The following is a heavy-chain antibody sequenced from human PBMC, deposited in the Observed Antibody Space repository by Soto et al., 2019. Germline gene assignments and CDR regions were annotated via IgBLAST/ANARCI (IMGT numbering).Heavy chain of an antibody. Sequence: GASVKVSCKASGCTFSSYSISWVRQAPGQGLEWMGRIIPILGIANYAQKFQGRVTITADKSTSTAYMELSSLRSEDTAVYYCARGTSSNYPPGYWGQGTLVTVSS. CDR2: IIPILGIA. J-gene: IGHJ4*02. CDR1: GCTFSSYS. CDR3: ARGTSSNYPPGY. V-gene: IGHV1-69*02. D-gene: IGHD4-4*01.